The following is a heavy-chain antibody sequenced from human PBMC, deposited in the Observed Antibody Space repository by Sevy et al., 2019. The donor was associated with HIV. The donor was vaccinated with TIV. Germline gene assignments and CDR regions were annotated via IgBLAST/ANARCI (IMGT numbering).Heavy chain of an antibody. V-gene: IGHV3-23*01. CDR2: ISGSGGTT. D-gene: IGHD2-2*01. J-gene: IGHJ6*02. Sequence: GGSLRLSCAASGFTFSNFGMSWVRQAPEKGLEWVSTISGSGGTTYYADSVKGRFTISRDNSKKTLYLQMNSLRAEDTALYYCAKGDTSTRYYYYGMDVWGQGTAVTVSS. CDR3: AKGDTSTRYYYYGMDV. CDR1: GFTFSNFG.